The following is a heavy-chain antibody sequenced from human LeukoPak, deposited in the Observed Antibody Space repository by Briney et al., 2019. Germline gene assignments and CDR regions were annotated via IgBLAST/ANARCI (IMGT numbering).Heavy chain of an antibody. CDR1: GYTSTSSD. CDR3: ARAYYDYVWGSYRLMAFDI. V-gene: IGHV1-8*03. Sequence: ASVKVSCKASGYTSTSSDINWVRHATGQGLEWMGSMNPNSGNTGYAQKFQGRVTITSNTSISTAYMELSSLRSEDTAVYYCARAYYDYVWGSYRLMAFDIWGQGTIVTDSS. D-gene: IGHD3-16*02. CDR2: MNPNSGNT. J-gene: IGHJ3*02.